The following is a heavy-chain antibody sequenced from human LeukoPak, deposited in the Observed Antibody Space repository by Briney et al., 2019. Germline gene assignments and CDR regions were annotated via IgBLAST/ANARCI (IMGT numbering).Heavy chain of an antibody. J-gene: IGHJ6*04. V-gene: IGHV1-8*01. CDR2: MNPKSGSS. CDR3: ARRHHWSGYSLDA. D-gene: IGHD3-3*01. CDR1: RYTFISFD. Sequence: GASVKVSCKSSRYTFISFDINWVRQAAGQGLEWMGWMNPKSGSSGYVHKFQGRLTLTSNISITTAYMELSGLTSEDTAVYYCARRHHWSGYSLDAWGKGTTVIVSS.